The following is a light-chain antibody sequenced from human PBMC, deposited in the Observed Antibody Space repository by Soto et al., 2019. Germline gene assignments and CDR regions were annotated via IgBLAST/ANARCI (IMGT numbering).Light chain of an antibody. CDR1: SSDVGGYNY. CDR3: SSYTSSSIDYV. CDR2: EVS. Sequence: QSALTQPASVSGSPGQSITISCTGTSSDVGGYNYVSWYQQHAGKAPKLMIYEVSNRPSGVSNRFSGSKSGNTASQTISGLQAEDEADYYCSSYTSSSIDYVFGTGTKLTVL. J-gene: IGLJ1*01. V-gene: IGLV2-14*01.